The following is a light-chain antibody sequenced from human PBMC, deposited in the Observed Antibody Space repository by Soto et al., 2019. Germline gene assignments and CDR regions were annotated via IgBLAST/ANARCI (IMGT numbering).Light chain of an antibody. J-gene: IGKJ4*01. CDR3: QQLNSYPLT. CDR2: AAS. Sequence: DIQMTQSPSSLSASAGDRVTITCQASQSISSYLNWYQQKPGKAPKLLIYAASSLQSGVPSRFSGSGSGTDFTLTISSLQPEDFATYYCQQLNSYPLTFGGGTKVDIK. CDR1: QSISSY. V-gene: IGKV1-39*01.